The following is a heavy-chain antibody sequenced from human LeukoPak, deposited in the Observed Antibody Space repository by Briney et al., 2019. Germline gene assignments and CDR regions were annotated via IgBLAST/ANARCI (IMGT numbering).Heavy chain of an antibody. CDR2: INHSGST. Sequence: SETLSLTCAVYGGSFSGYYWSWIRQPPGKGLEWIGEINHSGSTNYNPSLKSRVTISVDTSKNQFSLKLSSVTAADTAVYYCARVGWYYYDSSGYIFDYWGQGTLVTVSS. J-gene: IGHJ4*02. V-gene: IGHV4-34*01. CDR1: GGSFSGYY. CDR3: ARVGWYYYDSSGYIFDY. D-gene: IGHD3-22*01.